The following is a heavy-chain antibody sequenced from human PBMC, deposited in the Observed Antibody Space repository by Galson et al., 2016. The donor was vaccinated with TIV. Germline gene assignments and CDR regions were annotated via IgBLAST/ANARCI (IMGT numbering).Heavy chain of an antibody. Sequence: SLRLSCAASGFTFNNYAMHWVRQAPGKGLEWVSGISGSGGITYIAESVKGRFAISRDNSRDTLYLQLNSRRAEDTAVYCCAKRRIYGGDALESWGQGTMVTVSS. CDR2: ISGSGGIT. CDR1: GFTFNNYA. J-gene: IGHJ3*02. CDR3: AKRRIYGGDALES. D-gene: IGHD4-23*01. V-gene: IGHV3-23*01.